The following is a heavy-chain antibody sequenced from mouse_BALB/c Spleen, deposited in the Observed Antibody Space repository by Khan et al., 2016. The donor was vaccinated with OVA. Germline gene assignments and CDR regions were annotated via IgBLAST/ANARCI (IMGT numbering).Heavy chain of an antibody. D-gene: IGHD1-1*01. CDR3: ARVYGGDFDY. CDR2: ISYSGNT. CDR1: GYSITSDYA. Sequence: DVQLQESGPGLVKPSQSLSLTCTVTGYSITSDYAWNWIRPFPGNKLEWLGFISYSGNTKYNPSLKSRISITRDTSKNQFFLQLNSVTTEDTATYYCARVYGGDFDYWGQGTTLTVSS. V-gene: IGHV3-2*02. J-gene: IGHJ2*01.